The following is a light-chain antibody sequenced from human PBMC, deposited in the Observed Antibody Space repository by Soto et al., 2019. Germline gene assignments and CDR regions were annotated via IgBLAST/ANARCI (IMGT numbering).Light chain of an antibody. V-gene: IGLV1-44*01. Sequence: QSVLTQPTSASGTPGQRVTISCSGSSSNIGSNSVHWYQQFPGAAPKLLIYTNNQRPSGVPDRFSGSKSGTSASLAISGLQSEDEADYYCATWDDSLTGPVFGGGTKLTVL. CDR3: ATWDDSLTGPV. CDR1: SSNIGSNS. J-gene: IGLJ3*02. CDR2: TNN.